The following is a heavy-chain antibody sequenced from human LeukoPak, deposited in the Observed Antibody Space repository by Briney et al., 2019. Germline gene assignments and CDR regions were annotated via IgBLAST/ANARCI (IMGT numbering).Heavy chain of an antibody. CDR1: GFTFRSYG. D-gene: IGHD1-26*01. CDR3: ARGDIVGATTTPFDY. J-gene: IGHJ4*02. Sequence: TGESLRLSCAASGFTFRSYGMHWVRQAPGKGLEWVAVIWYDGSNQYYADSVKGRFTISRDNSKNTLYLQMNSLRAEDTAVYYCARGDIVGATTTPFDYWGQGTLVTVSS. CDR2: IWYDGSNQ. V-gene: IGHV3-33*01.